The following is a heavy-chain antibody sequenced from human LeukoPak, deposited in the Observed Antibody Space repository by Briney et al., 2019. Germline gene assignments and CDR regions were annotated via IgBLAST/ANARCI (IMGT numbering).Heavy chain of an antibody. CDR1: GFRFSNYA. CDR2: ISGGGSST. CDR3: AHTDSYYFDSGMVS. V-gene: IGHV3-23*01. D-gene: IGHD3-22*01. Sequence: GGSLRLSCTASGFRFSNYAMNWVGQAPGKGLEWVSVISGGGSSTNYADSVKGRFTISRENSKNTLYLQMNSLRAEDTAVYYCAHTDSYYFDSGMVSWGQGALVTVSS. J-gene: IGHJ5*02.